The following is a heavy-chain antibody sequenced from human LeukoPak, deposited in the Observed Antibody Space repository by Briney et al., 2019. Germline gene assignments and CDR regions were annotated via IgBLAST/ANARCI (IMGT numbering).Heavy chain of an antibody. CDR2: ISATGSI. Sequence: SETLSLTCTVSAGSISSYYWSWIRQPAGKGLEWIGRISATGSINYNPSLKSRVSMSVDTSKNQFSLKMSSVTAADTAVCYCAGALDPLRSWFDPWGQGTLVTVSS. V-gene: IGHV4-4*07. J-gene: IGHJ5*02. D-gene: IGHD3-3*01. CDR3: AGALDPLRSWFDP. CDR1: AGSISSYY.